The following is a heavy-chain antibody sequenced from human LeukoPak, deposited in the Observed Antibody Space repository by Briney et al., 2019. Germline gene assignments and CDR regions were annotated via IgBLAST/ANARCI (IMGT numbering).Heavy chain of an antibody. D-gene: IGHD3-9*01. V-gene: IGHV3-20*04. CDR3: AGSDTTGYSPREWDYWYFDL. Sequence: GGSLRLSCAASGFTFDDYGMNWVRQAPGKGLEWVSGINWNGGSTGYADSVKGRFTISRDNAKNSLYLQMNSLRAEDTALYYCAGSDTTGYSPREWDYWYFDLWGRGTLVTVSS. CDR2: INWNGGST. CDR1: GFTFDDYG. J-gene: IGHJ2*01.